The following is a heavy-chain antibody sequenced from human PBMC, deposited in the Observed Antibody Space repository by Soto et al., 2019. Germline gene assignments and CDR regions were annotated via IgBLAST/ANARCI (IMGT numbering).Heavy chain of an antibody. CDR1: GYTFNSNF. Sequence: QVQVVQSGAEVKKPGASVKVSCKASGYTFNSNFVHWVRQAPGQGLEWMGIDNPIRGCVTHAPKCQDRVTMTTDTSTNTAYIELSSLTSDDTAVYYCAIATMLDFHYAMDVWGQGTTVTVS. D-gene: IGHD3-10*02. V-gene: IGHV1-46*02. CDR3: AIATMLDFHYAMDV. CDR2: DNPIRGCV. J-gene: IGHJ6*02.